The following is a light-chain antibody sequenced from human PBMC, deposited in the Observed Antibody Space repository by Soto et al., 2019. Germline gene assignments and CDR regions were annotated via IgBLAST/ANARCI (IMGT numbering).Light chain of an antibody. V-gene: IGLV1-44*01. Sequence: QSVLTQPPSASGTPGQRVTISCSGSSSNIGSNTVNWYQQLPGTAPKLLSYNNNQRPSGVPVRFSGSKSGTSASLAISGLQSEDEADYYCAAWDDSLNGLVFGTGTKLTVL. CDR2: NNN. CDR1: SSNIGSNT. CDR3: AAWDDSLNGLV. J-gene: IGLJ1*01.